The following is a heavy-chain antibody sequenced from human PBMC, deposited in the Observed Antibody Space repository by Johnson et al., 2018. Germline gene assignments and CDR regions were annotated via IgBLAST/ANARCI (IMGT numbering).Heavy chain of an antibody. CDR1: GFTFSSYG. CDR2: IRGRADNYAT. V-gene: IGHV3-73*01. D-gene: IGHD1-14*01. CDR3: TRHSPDPIYHYYMEV. Sequence: VQLVQSGGGVVQPGRSLRLSCAASGFTFSSYGMHWVRQASGNGLEWVGLIRGRADNYATAYTASLKGRFTISRDDSKKGAYLHLNSLETEDTAEYYCTRHSPDPIYHYYMEVWGKGTTVTVSS. J-gene: IGHJ6*03.